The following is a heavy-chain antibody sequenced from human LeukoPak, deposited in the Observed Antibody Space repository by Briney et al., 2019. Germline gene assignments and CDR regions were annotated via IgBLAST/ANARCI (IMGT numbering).Heavy chain of an antibody. CDR3: TTGGEWNWNDEGTFDY. Sequence: SWIRQHPGKGLEWVGRIKSKSDGGTTDYAAPVKGRFTISRDDSKNTLYLQMNSLKTEDTAVYYCTTGGEWNWNDEGTFDYRGQGTLVTVSS. CDR2: IKSKSDGGTT. J-gene: IGHJ4*02. V-gene: IGHV3-15*01. D-gene: IGHD1-1*01.